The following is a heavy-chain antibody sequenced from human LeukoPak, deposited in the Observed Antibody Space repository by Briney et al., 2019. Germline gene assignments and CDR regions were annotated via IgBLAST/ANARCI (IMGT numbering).Heavy chain of an antibody. CDR3: ARSKDSSGWTLYY. J-gene: IGHJ4*02. CDR1: GYTFTGYY. Sequence: ASVKVSCKASGYTFTGYYMHWVRQAPGQGLEWMGWINPNSGGANYAQKFQGRVTMTRDTSISTAYMELSRLRSDDTAVYYCARSKDSSGWTLYYWGQGTLVTVSS. D-gene: IGHD6-19*01. CDR2: INPNSGGA. V-gene: IGHV1-2*02.